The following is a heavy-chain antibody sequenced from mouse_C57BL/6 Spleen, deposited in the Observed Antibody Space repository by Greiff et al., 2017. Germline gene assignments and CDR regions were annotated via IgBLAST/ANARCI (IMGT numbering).Heavy chain of an antibody. CDR3: ARHNYYGSSYVYYFDY. Sequence: EVQVVESGGDLVKPGGSLKLSCAASGFTFSSYGMSWVRQTPDKRLEWVATISSGGSYTYYPDSVKGRFTISRDNAKNTLYLQMDSLKSEDTAMYYCARHNYYGSSYVYYFDYWGQGTTLTVSS. J-gene: IGHJ2*01. V-gene: IGHV5-6*01. CDR1: GFTFSSYG. D-gene: IGHD1-1*01. CDR2: ISSGGSYT.